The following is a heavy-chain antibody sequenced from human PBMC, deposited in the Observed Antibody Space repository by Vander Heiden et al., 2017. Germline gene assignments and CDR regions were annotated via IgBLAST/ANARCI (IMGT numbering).Heavy chain of an antibody. CDR3: TTPGIAAAGTYYYYGMDV. J-gene: IGHJ6*02. V-gene: IGHV3-73*02. CDR2: IRRQANSYAT. D-gene: IGHD6-13*01. CDR1: GFTFSGSA. Sequence: EVQLVESWGGLVQPGGSLKLSCSASGFTFSGSAMHGVRLGSVKGMEWVWRIRRQANSYATAYASSVKGRFTISRDDSKNTAYLQMNSLKTEDTAVYYCTTPGIAAAGTYYYYGMDVWGQGTTVTVSS.